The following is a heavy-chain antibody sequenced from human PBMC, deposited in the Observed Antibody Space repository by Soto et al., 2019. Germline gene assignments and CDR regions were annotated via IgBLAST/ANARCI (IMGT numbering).Heavy chain of an antibody. J-gene: IGHJ4*02. D-gene: IGHD5-18*01. CDR3: AADVGGYIYGLAKY. CDR2: INPSGGYT. CDR1: GYTFTSYY. Sequence: ASVKVSCKASGYTFTSYYMNWVRQAPGQGLEWLGIINPSGGYTTYAQRFLGRVTMTSDTSTSTVHMELGSLTSEDTAVYYCAADVGGYIYGLAKYWGQGTLVTVS. V-gene: IGHV1-46*01.